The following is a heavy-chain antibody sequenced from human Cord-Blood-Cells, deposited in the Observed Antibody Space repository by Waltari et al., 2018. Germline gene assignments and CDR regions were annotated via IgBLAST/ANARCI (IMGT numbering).Heavy chain of an antibody. CDR1: GNSISSGYY. D-gene: IGHD1-1*01. J-gene: IGHJ4*02. CDR2: IYHSGSS. V-gene: IGHV4-38-2*02. CDR3: ACWNDGGGY. Sequence: VQLQESGPGLVKPSETLSLTCTVSGNSISSGYYWGWSRQPPGKGLEWIGSIYHSGSSYDNPALKSRATVSEDTSKNLFSRKRSSVTAADTAVYYWACWNDGGGYWGQGTLVTVSS.